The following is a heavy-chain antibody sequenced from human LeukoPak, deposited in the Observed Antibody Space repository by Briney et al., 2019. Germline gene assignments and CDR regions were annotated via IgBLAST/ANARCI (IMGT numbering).Heavy chain of an antibody. J-gene: IGHJ6*03. D-gene: IGHD3-10*01. V-gene: IGHV3-64*01. CDR3: ARLGKSGSRLYYYYMDV. Sequence: GGSLRLSCAASGFTFSSYAMHWVRQAPGKGLEYVSAISSNGGSTYYANSVKGRFTISRGNAKNSLFLQMNSLRAEDTAVYYCARLGKSGSRLYYYYMDVWGKGTTVTVSS. CDR1: GFTFSSYA. CDR2: ISSNGGST.